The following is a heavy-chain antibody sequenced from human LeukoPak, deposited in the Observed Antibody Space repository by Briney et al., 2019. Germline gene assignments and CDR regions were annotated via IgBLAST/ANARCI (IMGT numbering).Heavy chain of an antibody. V-gene: IGHV4-59*01. CDR3: ARDKPYYDILTGDYYYYMDV. D-gene: IGHD3-9*01. CDR2: IYYSGSA. CDR1: GGSISSYY. Sequence: SGTLSLTCAVSGGSISSYYWSWIRQPPGKGLEWVGYIYYSGSANYNPSLKSRVTISVDTSKNQFSLKPSAVTAADTAVYYCARDKPYYDILTGDYYYYMDVWGKGTTVTISS. J-gene: IGHJ6*03.